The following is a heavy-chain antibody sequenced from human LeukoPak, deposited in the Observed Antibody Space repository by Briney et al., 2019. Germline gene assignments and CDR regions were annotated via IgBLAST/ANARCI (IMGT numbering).Heavy chain of an antibody. Sequence: ASVNVSCKASGYTFTNYYIHWVRQAPGQGLEWMGMINPSGGSTTYAQKFQGRVTMTRDTSTSTVYMELSSLRSEDTAVYYCARGGISPRGNFDYWGQGTLVTVSS. CDR3: ARGGISPRGNFDY. CDR1: GYTFTNYY. V-gene: IGHV1-46*01. J-gene: IGHJ4*02. CDR2: INPSGGST. D-gene: IGHD6-13*01.